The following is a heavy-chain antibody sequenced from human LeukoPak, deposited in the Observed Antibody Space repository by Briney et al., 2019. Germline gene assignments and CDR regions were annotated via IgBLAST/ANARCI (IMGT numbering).Heavy chain of an antibody. CDR1: GGSISSGGYS. J-gene: IGHJ4*02. Sequence: SETLSLTCAVSGGSISSGGYSWSWIRQPPGKGLEWIGYIYHSGSTYYNPSLKSRVTISVDRSKNQFSLKLSSVTAADTAVYYCARVVGDSSGYYYAFFDYWGQGTLVTVSS. V-gene: IGHV4-30-2*01. CDR2: IYHSGST. D-gene: IGHD3-22*01. CDR3: ARVVGDSSGYYYAFFDY.